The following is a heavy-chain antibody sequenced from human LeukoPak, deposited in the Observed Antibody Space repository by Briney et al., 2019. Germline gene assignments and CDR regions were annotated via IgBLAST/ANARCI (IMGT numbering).Heavy chain of an antibody. Sequence: GSSVKVSCKASGGTFSSYAISWVRQAPGQGLEGMGRIIPILGIANYAQKFQGRVTITADKSTSTAYMELSSLRSEDTAVYYCAGGDFRPPDYYFDYWGQGTLVTVSS. CDR3: AGGDFRPPDYYFDY. D-gene: IGHD3-16*01. CDR1: GGTFSSYA. V-gene: IGHV1-69*04. CDR2: IIPILGIA. J-gene: IGHJ4*02.